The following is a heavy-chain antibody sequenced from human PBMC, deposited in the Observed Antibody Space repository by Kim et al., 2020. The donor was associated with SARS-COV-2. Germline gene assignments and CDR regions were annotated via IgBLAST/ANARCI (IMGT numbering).Heavy chain of an antibody. CDR3: ARDGYYDSRPGSNYNWFDP. V-gene: IGHV1-69*13. J-gene: IGHJ5*02. CDR1: GGTFSSYA. Sequence: SVKVSCKASGGTFSSYAISWVRQAPGQGLEWMGGIIPIFGTANYAQKFQGRVTITADESTSTAYMELSSLRSEDTAVYYCARDGYYDSRPGSNYNWFDPWGKGTLVTVSS. D-gene: IGHD3-22*01. CDR2: IIPIFGTA.